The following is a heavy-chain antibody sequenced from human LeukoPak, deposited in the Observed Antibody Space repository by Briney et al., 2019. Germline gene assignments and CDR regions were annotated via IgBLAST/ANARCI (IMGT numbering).Heavy chain of an antibody. J-gene: IGHJ4*02. V-gene: IGHV3-23*01. Sequence: PGGSLRLSCAASGFSFSINAMTWVRQAPGKGLECVSAITGDGATTYYADSVRGRFTISRDNSKNTLYLQMNSLRAEDTAVYYCAGGRTYSYGWYYFDYWGQGTLVTVSS. CDR2: ITGDGATT. CDR3: AGGRTYSYGWYYFDY. D-gene: IGHD5-18*01. CDR1: GFSFSINA.